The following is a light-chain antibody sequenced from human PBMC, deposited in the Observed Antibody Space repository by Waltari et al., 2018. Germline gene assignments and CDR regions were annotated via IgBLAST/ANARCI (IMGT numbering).Light chain of an antibody. CDR2: GAS. V-gene: IGKV3-15*01. CDR1: QSVTSN. Sequence: EIVMTQSPASLSLSPGERATLSCRASQSVTSNLAWYQQKPGQAPRRLIYGASTRAAGIPVRFSGSGSGTEFTLTVSGLQSEDFAIYYCQQYNDWPPWTFGQGTKVEIK. J-gene: IGKJ1*01. CDR3: QQYNDWPPWT.